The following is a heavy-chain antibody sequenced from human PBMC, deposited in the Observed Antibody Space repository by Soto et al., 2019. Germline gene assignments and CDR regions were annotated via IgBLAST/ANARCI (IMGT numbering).Heavy chain of an antibody. V-gene: IGHV3-23*01. CDR1: GLTFGSYA. Sequence: GGSLRLSCAASGLTFGSYAMSWVRQAPGKGLEWVSAISGSGGTTYYADSARGRFTISRDNSENTLYLQMNSLRADDTAVYYCAKDSPSHVGGWELPFDYWGQGTLVTVSS. D-gene: IGHD2-21*01. CDR3: AKDSPSHVGGWELPFDY. J-gene: IGHJ4*02. CDR2: ISGSGGTT.